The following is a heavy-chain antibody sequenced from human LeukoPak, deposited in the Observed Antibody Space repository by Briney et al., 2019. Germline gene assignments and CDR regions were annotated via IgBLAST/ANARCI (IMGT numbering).Heavy chain of an antibody. CDR3: AARSKVESRLRWHAFDI. Sequence: GGSLRLSCAASGFTFSSYGMSWVRQAPGKGLEWVSAISGSGGSTYYADSVKGRFTISRDNSKNTLYLQMNSLRAEDTAVYYCAARSKVESRLRWHAFDIWGQGTMVTVSS. V-gene: IGHV3-23*01. CDR1: GFTFSSYG. J-gene: IGHJ3*02. CDR2: ISGSGGST. D-gene: IGHD4-23*01.